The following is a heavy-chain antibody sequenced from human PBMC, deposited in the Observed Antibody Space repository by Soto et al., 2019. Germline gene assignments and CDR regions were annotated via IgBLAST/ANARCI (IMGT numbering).Heavy chain of an antibody. CDR3: ARQPLMMSIFGVVYWFYP. V-gene: IGHV4-30-4*01. J-gene: IGHJ5*02. CDR2: IYYSGST. CDR1: GGSISSGDYY. D-gene: IGHD3-3*01. Sequence: SETLSLTCTVSGGSISSGDYYWSWIRQPPGKGLEWIGYIYYSGSTYYNPSLKSRVTISVDTSKNQFSLKLSSVTAADTAVYYCARQPLMMSIFGVVYWFYPWGQGTLVPVSS.